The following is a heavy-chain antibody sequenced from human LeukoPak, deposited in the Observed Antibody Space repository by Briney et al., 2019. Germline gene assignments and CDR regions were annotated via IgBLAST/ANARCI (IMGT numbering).Heavy chain of an antibody. Sequence: ASVNVSCKASGYTFTKNNMNLVRQATGQGLEWMGWVNTNNGNTVYAQKFQGRVAFTSDTSIDTVYMALSSLTSEDTPVYYCERADTYGGTDWFDPWGQETPVLVSS. V-gene: IGHV1-8*01. CDR1: GYTFTKNN. J-gene: IGHJ5*02. D-gene: IGHD4/OR15-4a*01. CDR2: VNTNNGNT. CDR3: ERADTYGGTDWFDP.